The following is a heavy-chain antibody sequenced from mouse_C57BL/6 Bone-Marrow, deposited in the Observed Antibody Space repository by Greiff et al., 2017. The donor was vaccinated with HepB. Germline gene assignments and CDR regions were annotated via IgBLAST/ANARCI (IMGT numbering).Heavy chain of an antibody. CDR1: GFTFSSYG. J-gene: IGHJ4*01. CDR3: ARRSSYAMDY. Sequence: DVMLVESGGDLVKPGGSLKLSCAASGFTFSSYGMSWVRQTPDKRLEWVATISSGGSYTYYPDSVKGRFTISRDNAKNTLYLQMSSLKSEDTAMYYCARRSSYAMDYWGQGTSVTVSS. CDR2: ISSGGSYT. V-gene: IGHV5-6*02.